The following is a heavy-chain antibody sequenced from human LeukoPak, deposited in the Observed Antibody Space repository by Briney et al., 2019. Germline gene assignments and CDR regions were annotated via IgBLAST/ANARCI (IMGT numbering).Heavy chain of an antibody. CDR2: ISSDGSIT. Sequence: GGSLRLSCVASGFTLSGHWMHWVRQVPGKGLMGVSRISSDGSITTYADSVKGRFTISRDIARNTLYLQMNSLTADDTALYYCARSGYYNGYDYSGQGTLVTVSS. CDR3: ARSGYYNGYDY. J-gene: IGHJ4*02. CDR1: GFTLSGHW. V-gene: IGHV3-74*03. D-gene: IGHD3-10*01.